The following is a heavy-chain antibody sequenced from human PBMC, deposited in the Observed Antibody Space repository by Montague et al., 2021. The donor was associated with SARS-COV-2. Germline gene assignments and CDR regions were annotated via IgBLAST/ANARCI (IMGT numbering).Heavy chain of an antibody. CDR1: GFSLSTSGMC. CDR2: IDWDDDK. V-gene: IGHV2-70*11. J-gene: IGHJ5*02. Sequence: PPLVKPTQTLTLTCTFSGFSLSTSGMCVSWIRQPPGKALEWLARIDWDDDKYYSTSLKTRLTISKDTSKNQVVLTMTNMDPVDTATYYCARDHYDILTGYYNWFDPWGQGTLVTVSS. CDR3: ARDHYDILTGYYNWFDP. D-gene: IGHD3-9*01.